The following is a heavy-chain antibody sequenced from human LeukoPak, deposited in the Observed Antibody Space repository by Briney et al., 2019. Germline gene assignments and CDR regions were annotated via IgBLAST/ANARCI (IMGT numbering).Heavy chain of an antibody. CDR1: GGSISSYY. J-gene: IGHJ4*02. V-gene: IGHV4-59*01. CDR3: ASSVPVSSYGFWSGYQLDY. Sequence: SETLSLTCTVSGGSISSYYWSWIRQPPGKGLEWIGYIYYSGSTNYNPSLKSRVTISVDTSKNQFSLKLSSVTAADTAVYYCASSVPVSSYGFWSGYQLDYWGQGTLVTVSS. CDR2: IYYSGST. D-gene: IGHD3-3*01.